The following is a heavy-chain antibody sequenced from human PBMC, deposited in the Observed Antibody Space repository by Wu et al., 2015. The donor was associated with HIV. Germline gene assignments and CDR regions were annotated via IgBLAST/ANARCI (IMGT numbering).Heavy chain of an antibody. Sequence: QVQLVQSGAEVKKPGSSVKVSCKASGGTFTSYGFTWVRQAPGQGLEWMGGIIPSFGTANYAQKFQGRVTITAEEITSTAYMELSSLRSEDTAVYYCARSGTYYDNTLDYWGQGTLVTVSS. D-gene: IGHD1-26*01. CDR1: GGTFTSYG. J-gene: IGHJ4*02. CDR2: IIPSFGTA. V-gene: IGHV1-69*12. CDR3: ARSGTYYDNTLDY.